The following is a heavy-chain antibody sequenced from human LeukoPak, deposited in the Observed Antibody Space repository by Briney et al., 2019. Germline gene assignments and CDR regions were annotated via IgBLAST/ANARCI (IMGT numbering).Heavy chain of an antibody. J-gene: IGHJ6*01. CDR3: VKDLTIFGVVPYGMDG. CDR2: ISSNGGST. D-gene: IGHD3-3*01. Sequence: GGSVTLACAPSGLTFSNYWTHWARQAPGKGLVWVSRISSNGGSTYYADSVKGIESLSTDNSKNTLYLQMSSLRAEDTAVYYCVKDLTIFGVVPYGMDGWAQGSTVSVSS. CDR1: GLTFSNYW. V-gene: IGHV3-64D*09.